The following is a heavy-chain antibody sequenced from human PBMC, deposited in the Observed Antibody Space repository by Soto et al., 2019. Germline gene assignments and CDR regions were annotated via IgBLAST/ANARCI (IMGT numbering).Heavy chain of an antibody. V-gene: IGHV3-23*01. CDR1: GFTFSSYA. J-gene: IGHJ4*02. D-gene: IGHD1-7*01. Sequence: EVQLLESGGGLVQPGGSLRLSCAASGFTFSSYAMSWVRQAPGKGLEWVSGISAVGGSTYYADSVKGRFTISRDSSKNTLYRQRNSLRAEDTAVYYCAKDKANWYYEVRPGGFDYWGQGTLVTVSS. CDR2: ISAVGGST. CDR3: AKDKANWYYEVRPGGFDY.